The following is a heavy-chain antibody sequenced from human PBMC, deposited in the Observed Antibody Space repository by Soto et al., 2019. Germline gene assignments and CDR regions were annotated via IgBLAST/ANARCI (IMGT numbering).Heavy chain of an antibody. CDR2: IYWDDDK. J-gene: IGHJ1*01. CDR3: AHTVGLVVVTSEDEYFQH. Sequence: SSAVLGNPTHTVTLTCTFNGFSLSTSGVGVGWIRQPPGKALEWLAVIYWDDDKGYSPSLKNRLTITKDTSKNQVVLTMTNMDPVDTATYYCAHTVGLVVVTSEDEYFQHWGQGTQVTVSS. V-gene: IGHV2-5*02. CDR1: GFSLSTSGVG. D-gene: IGHD2-15*01.